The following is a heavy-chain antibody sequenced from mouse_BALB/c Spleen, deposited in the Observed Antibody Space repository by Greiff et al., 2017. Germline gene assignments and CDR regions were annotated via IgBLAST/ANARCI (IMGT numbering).Heavy chain of an antibody. Sequence: VQLKESGPSLVKPSQTLSLTCSVTVDSITSGYWNWIRKFPGNKLEYMGYISYSGSTYYNPSLKSRISITRDTSKNQYYLQLNSMTTADTATYYCARWDYRYPYYAMDYWGQGTSVTVSS. CDR1: VDSITSGY. J-gene: IGHJ4*01. D-gene: IGHD2-14*01. CDR2: ISYSGST. CDR3: ARWDYRYPYYAMDY. V-gene: IGHV3-8*02.